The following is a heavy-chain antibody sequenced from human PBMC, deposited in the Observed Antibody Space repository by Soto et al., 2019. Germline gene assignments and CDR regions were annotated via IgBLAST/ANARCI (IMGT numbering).Heavy chain of an antibody. J-gene: IGHJ6*03. CDR1: GYTFTSYD. CDR3: ARGVPAAITYYMDV. CDR2: MNPNSGNT. Sequence: QVQLVQSGAEVKKPGASVKVSCKASGYTFTSYDINWVRQATGQGLEWMGGMNPNSGNTGYAQKFQGRVTMTRNTSISTAYMELSSLRSEDTAVYDCARGVPAAITYYMDVWGKGTTVTVSS. D-gene: IGHD2-2*01. V-gene: IGHV1-8*01.